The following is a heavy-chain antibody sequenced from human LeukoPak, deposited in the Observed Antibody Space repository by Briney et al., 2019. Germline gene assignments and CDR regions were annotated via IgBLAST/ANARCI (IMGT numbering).Heavy chain of an antibody. V-gene: IGHV4-31*11. CDR3: ARNPTLNPGHSSSWSPRGWFDP. CDR1: GGSISSGGYS. D-gene: IGHD6-13*01. J-gene: IGHJ5*02. Sequence: SQTLSLTCAVSGGSISSGGYSWSWIRQHPGKGLEWIGYIYYSGSTYYNPSLKSRVTISVDTSKNQFSLKLSSVTAADTAVYYCARNPTLNPGHSSSWSPRGWFDPWGQGTLVTVSS. CDR2: IYYSGST.